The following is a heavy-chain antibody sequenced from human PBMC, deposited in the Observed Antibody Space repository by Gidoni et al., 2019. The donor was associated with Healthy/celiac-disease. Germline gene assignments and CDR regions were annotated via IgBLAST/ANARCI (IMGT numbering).Heavy chain of an antibody. V-gene: IGHV3-23*01. D-gene: IGHD3-10*01. J-gene: IGHJ4*02. CDR3: AKGRLRSNTSFGVFDY. Sequence: ELQLLESGGGFVQPRGSLRLSCVDSAVTLCSFAISWVRQAPGKGLEWVSAISGSGGSTYYADSVKGRFTISRDNSKNTLYLQMNSLRAEDTAVYYGAKGRLRSNTSFGVFDYWGQGTLVTVSS. CDR1: AVTLCSFA. CDR2: ISGSGGST.